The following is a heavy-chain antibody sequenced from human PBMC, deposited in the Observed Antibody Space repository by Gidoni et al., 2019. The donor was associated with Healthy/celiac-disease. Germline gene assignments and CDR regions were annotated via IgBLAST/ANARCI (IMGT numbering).Heavy chain of an antibody. CDR2: ISSSSSYI. J-gene: IGHJ4*02. V-gene: IGHV3-21*01. D-gene: IGHD6-19*01. Sequence: EVQLVESGGGLVKPGGSLRLSCAASGFTFSSYSMNWVRQAPGKGLEWVSSISSSSSYIYYADSVKGRFTISRDNAKNSLYLQMNSLRAEDTAVYYCARDPLVAVAVFDYWGQGTLVTVSS. CDR3: ARDPLVAVAVFDY. CDR1: GFTFSSYS.